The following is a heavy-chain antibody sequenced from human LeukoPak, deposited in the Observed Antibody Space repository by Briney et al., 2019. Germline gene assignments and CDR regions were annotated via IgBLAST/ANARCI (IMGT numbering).Heavy chain of an antibody. V-gene: IGHV4-59*01. CDR1: GGSIRNYY. J-gene: IGHJ5*02. Sequence: KSSETLSLTCTVSGGSIRNYYWRWIRQPPGEGLEWMGYIYYIGSTNYNPSLKSRVTISVDTSNNQFSQKLISVTAEDTAVYYCARVSPLTRMFDHWGQGTLVTVSS. CDR2: IYYIGST. CDR3: ARVSPLTRMFDH. D-gene: IGHD3-22*01.